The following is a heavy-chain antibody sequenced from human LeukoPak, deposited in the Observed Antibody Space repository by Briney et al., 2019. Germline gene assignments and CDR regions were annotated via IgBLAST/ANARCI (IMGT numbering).Heavy chain of an antibody. CDR3: ARDGQDDILTGYYDY. CDR1: GFTFSSYW. V-gene: IGHV3-66*01. CDR2: IYSGGST. Sequence: GGSLRLSCAASGFTFSSYWMHWVRQAPGKGLEWVSLIYSGGSTYYADSVKGRFTISRDNSKNTLYLQMNSLRAEDTAVYYCARDGQDDILTGYYDYWGQGTLVTVSS. J-gene: IGHJ4*02. D-gene: IGHD3-9*01.